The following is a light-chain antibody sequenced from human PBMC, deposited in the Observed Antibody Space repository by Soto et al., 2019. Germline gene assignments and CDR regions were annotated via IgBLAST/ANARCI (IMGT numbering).Light chain of an antibody. J-gene: IGKJ1*01. CDR1: QGISSY. Sequence: AIRMTQSPSSFSASTGDRVTITCRARQGISSYLAWYQQKPGKAPKLLIYAASTLQSGVPSRFSGSGSGTDITLTISYLQSEDFATYYCQQYYSYPWTFGQGTKVEIK. V-gene: IGKV1-8*01. CDR3: QQYYSYPWT. CDR2: AAS.